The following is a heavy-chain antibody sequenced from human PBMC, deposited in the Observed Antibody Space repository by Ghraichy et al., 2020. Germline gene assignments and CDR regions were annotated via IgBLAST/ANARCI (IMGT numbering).Heavy chain of an antibody. Sequence: LSLTCAASGFTFSSYSMNWVRQAPGKGLEWVSSISSSSSYIYYADSVKGRFTISRDNAKNSLYLQMNSLRAEDTAVYYCARDGSTSYHQHWGQGTLVTVSS. CDR2: ISSSSSYI. V-gene: IGHV3-21*01. CDR3: ARDGSTSYHQH. CDR1: GFTFSSYS. D-gene: IGHD2-2*01. J-gene: IGHJ1*01.